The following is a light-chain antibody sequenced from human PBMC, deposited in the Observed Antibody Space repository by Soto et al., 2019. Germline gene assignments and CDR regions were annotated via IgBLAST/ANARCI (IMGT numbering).Light chain of an antibody. CDR3: QVWDSSSDHGV. CDR1: NIGSKS. Sequence: SYELTQPPSVSVAPGQTAWITCGGTNIGSKSVHWYQQKPGQAPVLVVYDDNDRPSGIPERFSGSNSGNTATLTIRRVEAGDEADYYCQVWDSSSDHGVFGGGTRLTVL. V-gene: IGLV3-21*02. CDR2: DDN. J-gene: IGLJ7*01.